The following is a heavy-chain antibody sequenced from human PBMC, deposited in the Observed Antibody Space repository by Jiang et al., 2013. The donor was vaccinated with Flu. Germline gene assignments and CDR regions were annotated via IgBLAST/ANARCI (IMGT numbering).Heavy chain of an antibody. V-gene: IGHV3-23*01. CDR2: ISGSGGST. CDR3: TRVNDSGSDDAFDI. J-gene: IGHJ3*02. Sequence: SGFTFSSYAMSWVRQAPGKGLEWVSAISGSGGSTYYADSVKGRFTISRDNSKNTLYLQMNSLKTEDTAVYYCTRVNDSGSDDAFDIWGQGTMVTVSS. CDR1: GFTFSSYA. D-gene: IGHD1-26*01.